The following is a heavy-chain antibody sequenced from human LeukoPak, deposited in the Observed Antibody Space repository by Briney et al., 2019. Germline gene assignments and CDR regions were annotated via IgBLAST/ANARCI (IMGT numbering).Heavy chain of an antibody. J-gene: IGHJ5*02. CDR3: ARAPYYDFWSSYPTKLRANWFDP. D-gene: IGHD3-3*01. V-gene: IGHV4-34*01. Sequence: PSETLSLTCAVYGGSFSGYYWSWIRQPPGKGLEWIGEINHSGSTNYNPSLKSRVTISVDTSKNQFSLKLSSVTAADTALYYCARAPYYDFWSSYPTKLRANWFDPWGQGTLVTVSS. CDR1: GGSFSGYY. CDR2: INHSGST.